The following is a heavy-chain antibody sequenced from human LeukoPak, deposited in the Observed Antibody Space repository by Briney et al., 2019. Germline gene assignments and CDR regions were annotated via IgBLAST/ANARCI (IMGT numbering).Heavy chain of an antibody. D-gene: IGHD2-15*01. CDR1: GGSISSSRYY. V-gene: IGHV4-39*01. CDR2: IYYSGST. CDR3: AGCGHLDY. Sequence: SETLSLTCTVSGGSISSSRYYWGWIRQPPGKGLEWIGSIYYSGSTYYNPSLKSRVTISVDTSKNQFSLKLSSVTAADTAVYYCAGCGHLDYWGQGTLVTVSS. J-gene: IGHJ4*02.